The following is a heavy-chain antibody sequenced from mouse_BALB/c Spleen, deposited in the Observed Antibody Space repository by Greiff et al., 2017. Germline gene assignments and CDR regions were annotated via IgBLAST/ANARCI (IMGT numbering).Heavy chain of an antibody. V-gene: IGHV1-66*01. Sequence: VQLQQSGPELVKPGASVKISCKASGYSFTSYYIHWVKQRPGQGLEWIGWIFPGSGNTKYNEKFKGKATLTADTSSSTAYMQLSSLTSEDSAVYFCARNYGSSYRDAMDYWGQGTSVTVSS. CDR1: GYSFTSYY. CDR3: ARNYGSSYRDAMDY. J-gene: IGHJ4*01. CDR2: IFPGSGNT. D-gene: IGHD1-1*01.